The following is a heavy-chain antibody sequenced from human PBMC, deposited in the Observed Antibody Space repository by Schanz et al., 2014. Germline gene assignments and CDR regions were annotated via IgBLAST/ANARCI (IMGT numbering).Heavy chain of an antibody. CDR1: GFTFSDYS. J-gene: IGHJ4*02. V-gene: IGHV3-21*01. D-gene: IGHD6-19*01. CDR2: ISDSSSYI. CDR3: ARDRVQYSSGWYSDS. Sequence: EVQLVESGGGLVKPGGSLRLSCGASGFTFSDYSMNWVRQAPGKGLEWVSSISDSSSYIYYADSVQGRFTISRDNAKNSLYLQMSSLRAEDTAVYYCARDRVQYSSGWYSDSWGQGTLVTVSS.